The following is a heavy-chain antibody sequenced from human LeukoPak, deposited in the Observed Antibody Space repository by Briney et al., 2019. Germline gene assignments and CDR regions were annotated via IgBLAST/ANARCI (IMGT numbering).Heavy chain of an antibody. CDR2: INHSGST. CDR1: GGSFSGYY. V-gene: IGHV4-34*01. D-gene: IGHD3-3*01. CDR3: ARHEPYYDFWSGYENWFDP. Sequence: PSETLSLTCAVYGGSFSGYYWRWIRQPPGKGLEWIGEINHSGSTNYNPSLKSRVTISVDTSKNQFSLKLSSVTAADTAVYYCARHEPYYDFWSGYENWFDPWGQGTLVTVSS. J-gene: IGHJ5*02.